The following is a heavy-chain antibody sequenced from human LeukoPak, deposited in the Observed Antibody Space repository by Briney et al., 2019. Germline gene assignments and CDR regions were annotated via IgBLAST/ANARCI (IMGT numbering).Heavy chain of an antibody. CDR1: GYTFTGYY. V-gene: IGHV1-2*02. Sequence: ASVKVSCKASGYTFTGYYMHWVRQAPGQELEWMGWINPNSGGTNYAQKFQGRVTMTRDTSISTAYMELSRLRSDDTAVCYCARDLNPGRTTFDYWGQGTLVTVSS. CDR3: ARDLNPGRTTFDY. D-gene: IGHD1-1*01. J-gene: IGHJ4*02. CDR2: INPNSGGT.